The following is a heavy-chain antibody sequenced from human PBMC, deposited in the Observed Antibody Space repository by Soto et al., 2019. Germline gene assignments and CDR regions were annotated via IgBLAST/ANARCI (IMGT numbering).Heavy chain of an antibody. CDR3: ARDGGRHSGGIDY. CDR1: GGTFSSYS. V-gene: IGHV1-69*01. Sequence: QVQLVQSGAEVKKPGSSVKVSCKASGGTFSSYSINWVRQAPGQGLEWMGDTIPIFGTANYAQKFQGRVTITADESTSTAYMELSSLRYEDTAVYYCARDGGRHSGGIDYWGQGTLVTVSS. D-gene: IGHD1-26*01. J-gene: IGHJ4*02. CDR2: TIPIFGTA.